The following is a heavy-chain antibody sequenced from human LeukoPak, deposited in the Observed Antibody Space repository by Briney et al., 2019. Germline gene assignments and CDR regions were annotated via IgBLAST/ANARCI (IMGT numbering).Heavy chain of an antibody. J-gene: IGHJ3*02. CDR3: ARDIGYYDSSGYPRDAFDI. CDR1: GGSISSYY. V-gene: IGHV4-4*07. Sequence: SETLSLTCTVSGGSISSYYLSWLRQPAGKELEWIGRIYTSGSTNYNPSLKSRVTMSVDTSKNQFSLKLSSVTAADTAVYYCARDIGYYDSSGYPRDAFDIWGQGTMVTVSS. D-gene: IGHD3-22*01. CDR2: IYTSGST.